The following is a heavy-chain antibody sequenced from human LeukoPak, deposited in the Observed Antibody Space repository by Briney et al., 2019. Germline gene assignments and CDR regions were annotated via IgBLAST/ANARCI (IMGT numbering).Heavy chain of an antibody. CDR2: INPSGGTT. V-gene: IGHV1-46*01. D-gene: IGHD6-6*01. Sequence: GASVKVSCKASGYTFTSYHMHWVRQAPGQGLEWMGIINPSGGTTIYAQKFQGRVTITRNTSISTAYMELSSLRSEDTAVYYCARGGPYSSSSVYFQHWGQGTLVTVSS. J-gene: IGHJ1*01. CDR3: ARGGPYSSSSVYFQH. CDR1: GYTFTSYH.